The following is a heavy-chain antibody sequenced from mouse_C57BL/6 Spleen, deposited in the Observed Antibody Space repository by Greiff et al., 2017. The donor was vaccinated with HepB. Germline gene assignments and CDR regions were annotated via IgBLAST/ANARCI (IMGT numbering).Heavy chain of an antibody. Sequence: VQLQQSGPELVKPGASVKISCKASGYAFSSSWMNWVKQRPGKGLEWIGRIYPGDGDTNYNGKFKGKATLTADKSSSTAYMQLSSLTYEDSAVYFCARGDYGTSFAYWGQGTLVTVSA. J-gene: IGHJ3*01. V-gene: IGHV1-82*01. CDR1: GYAFSSSW. CDR2: IYPGDGDT. CDR3: ARGDYGTSFAY. D-gene: IGHD1-1*01.